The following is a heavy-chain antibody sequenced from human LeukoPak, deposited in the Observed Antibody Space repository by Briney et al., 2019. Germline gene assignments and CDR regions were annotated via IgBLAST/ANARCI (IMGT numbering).Heavy chain of an antibody. D-gene: IGHD3-22*01. CDR2: IYISGST. CDR3: ARGGYSDSQGSRDAFDI. CDR1: GGSLSSGSYY. J-gene: IGHJ3*02. V-gene: IGHV4-61*02. Sequence: SQTLSLTCTVSGGSLSSGSYYWSWIRPPAGKGREWIGRIYISGSTNYRPSLKSRVTISVDTSKNQCSLKLSSVSAVDTAVYYCARGGYSDSQGSRDAFDIWGQGTLITVSS.